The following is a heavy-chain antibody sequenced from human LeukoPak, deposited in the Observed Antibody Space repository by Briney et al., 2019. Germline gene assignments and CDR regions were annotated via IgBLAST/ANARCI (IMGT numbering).Heavy chain of an antibody. J-gene: IGHJ4*02. CDR1: EYTFTGYH. D-gene: IGHD2-2*01. Sequence: ASVKVSCKASEYTFTGYHMHWVRQAPGQGLGWMGRINPNSGDTNYAQKFQGRVTMTRDTSISTAYMELSRLTSDDTAVYYCARDYCSSTSCLFDYWGQGTLVTVSS. CDR2: INPNSGDT. V-gene: IGHV1-2*06. CDR3: ARDYCSSTSCLFDY.